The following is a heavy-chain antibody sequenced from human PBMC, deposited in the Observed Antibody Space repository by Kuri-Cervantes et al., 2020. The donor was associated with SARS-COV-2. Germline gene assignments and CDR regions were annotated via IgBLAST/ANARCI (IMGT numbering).Heavy chain of an antibody. J-gene: IGHJ4*02. CDR1: GFTFSSYG. D-gene: IGHD3-22*01. CDR3: ATERSPYYYDSSGHFDY. Sequence: LSLTCAASGFTFSSYGMHWVRQAPGKGLEWVAVISYDGSNKYYADSVKGRFTISRDNSKNTLYLQMNSLRAEDTAVYYRATERSPYYYDSSGHFDYWGQGTLVTVSS. CDR2: ISYDGSNK. V-gene: IGHV3-30*03.